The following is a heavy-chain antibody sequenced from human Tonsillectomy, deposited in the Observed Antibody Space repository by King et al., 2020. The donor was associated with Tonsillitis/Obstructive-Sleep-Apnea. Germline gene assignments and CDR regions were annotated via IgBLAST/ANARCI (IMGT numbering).Heavy chain of an antibody. CDR3: AKVKDERINYAPGTGYYGMDV. CDR1: GFTFSSYG. V-gene: IGHV3-30*18. Sequence: VQLVESGGGVVQPGRSLRLSCAASGFTFSSYGMHWVRQAPGKGLEWVAVISFDGSNKYYADSVKGRFTISRDNSKNTLYLQMNSLRAEDTAVYYCAKVKDERINYAPGTGYYGMDVWGQGTTVTVSS. D-gene: IGHD2-2*01. CDR2: ISFDGSNK. J-gene: IGHJ6*02.